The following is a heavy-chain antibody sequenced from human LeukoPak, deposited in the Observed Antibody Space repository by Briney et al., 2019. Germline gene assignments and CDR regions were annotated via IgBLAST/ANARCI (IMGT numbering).Heavy chain of an antibody. J-gene: IGHJ4*02. CDR1: GYTFTSYG. Sequence: ASVKVSCKASGYTFTSYGISWVRQAPGQGLEWMGWMNPNSGNTGYAQKFQGRVTITRNTSISTAYMELSSLRSEDTAVYYCARESGSYSLSYWGQGTLVTVSP. V-gene: IGHV1-8*03. CDR2: MNPNSGNT. D-gene: IGHD1-26*01. CDR3: ARESGSYSLSY.